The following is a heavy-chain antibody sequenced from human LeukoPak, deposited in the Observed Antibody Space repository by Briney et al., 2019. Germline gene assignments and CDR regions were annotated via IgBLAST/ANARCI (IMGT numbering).Heavy chain of an antibody. D-gene: IGHD6-13*01. CDR2: INHSGST. CDR3: ARGRSSWYFQH. CDR1: GGSFSGYY. V-gene: IGHV4-34*01. J-gene: IGHJ1*01. Sequence: PSETLSLTCAVYGGSFSGYYWSWIRQPPGKGLEWIGEINHSGSTNYNPSLKSRVTISVDTSKSQFSLKLSSVTAADTAVYYCARGRSSWYFQHWGQGTLVTVSS.